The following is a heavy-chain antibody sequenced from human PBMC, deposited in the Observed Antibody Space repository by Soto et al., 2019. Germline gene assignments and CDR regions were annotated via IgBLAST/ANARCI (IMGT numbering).Heavy chain of an antibody. CDR1: GFTFSSYA. J-gene: IGHJ4*02. Sequence: GGSLRLSCAASGFTFSSYAMSWVRQAPGKGLEWVSAISGSGGSTYYADSVKGRFTISRDNSKNTLYLQMNSLRAEDTAVYYCAAYYYDSSGYPVTVDYWGQGTLVTVSS. CDR2: ISGSGGST. V-gene: IGHV3-23*01. D-gene: IGHD3-22*01. CDR3: AAYYYDSSGYPVTVDY.